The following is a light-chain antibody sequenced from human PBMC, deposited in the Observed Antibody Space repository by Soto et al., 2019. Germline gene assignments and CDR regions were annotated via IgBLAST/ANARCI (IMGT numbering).Light chain of an antibody. V-gene: IGLV2-8*01. Sequence: QSALTQPPSASGSPGQSVTISCTGTSSDVGGYNSVSCYQQHPGKVPKLMIYEVTKRPSGVPDRFSGSKSGNTASLTVSGLQAEDEADYYCSSYTGNNDVVFGGGTKVTVL. CDR1: SSDVGGYNS. CDR3: SSYTGNNDVV. CDR2: EVT. J-gene: IGLJ2*01.